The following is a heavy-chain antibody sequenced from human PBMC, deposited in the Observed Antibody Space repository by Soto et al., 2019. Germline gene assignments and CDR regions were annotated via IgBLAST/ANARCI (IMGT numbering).Heavy chain of an antibody. CDR1: GFTFSNAW. CDR3: TTYDYGDNDAFDI. D-gene: IGHD4-17*01. CDR2: IKSKTDGGTT. V-gene: IGHV3-15*01. Sequence: PGGSLRLSCAASGFTFSNAWMSWVRQAPGKGLEWVGRIKSKTDGGTTDYAAPVKGRFTISRDDSKNTLYLQMNSLKTEDTAVYYCTTYDYGDNDAFDIWGQGTMVTVSS. J-gene: IGHJ3*02.